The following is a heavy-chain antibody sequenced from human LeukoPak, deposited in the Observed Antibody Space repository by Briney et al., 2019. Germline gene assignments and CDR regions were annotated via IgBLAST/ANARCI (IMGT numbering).Heavy chain of an antibody. CDR2: IRYDGSNK. CDR1: GFTFSSYG. J-gene: IGHJ4*02. Sequence: GGSLRLSCAASGFTFSSYGMHWVRQAPGKGLEWEAFIRYDGSNKYYADSVKGRFTISRDNSKNTLYLQMNSLRAEDTAVYYCAKDIDYGPPGVDYWGQGTLVTVSS. CDR3: AKDIDYGPPGVDY. D-gene: IGHD4-17*01. V-gene: IGHV3-30*02.